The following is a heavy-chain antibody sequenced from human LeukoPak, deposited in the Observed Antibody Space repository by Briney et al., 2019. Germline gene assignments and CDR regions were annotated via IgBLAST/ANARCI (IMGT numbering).Heavy chain of an antibody. CDR1: GFTFTSFG. J-gene: IGHJ2*01. CDR2: ISYDGSNK. V-gene: IGHV3-30-3*01. CDR3: ARAGGDYGSGRKPLDL. Sequence: PGGSLRLSCAASGFTFTSFGMHWLRQAPGKGLEWVAVISYDGSNKYYADSVKGRFTISRDNSKNTLYLQMNSLRAEDTAVYYCARAGGDYGSGRKPLDLWGRGTLVTVSS. D-gene: IGHD3-10*01.